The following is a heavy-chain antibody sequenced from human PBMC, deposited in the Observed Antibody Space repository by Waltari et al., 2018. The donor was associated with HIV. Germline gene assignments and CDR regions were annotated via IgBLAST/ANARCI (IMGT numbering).Heavy chain of an antibody. V-gene: IGHV3-7*01. CDR3: ARDPEGYTLGGGDFDY. J-gene: IGHJ4*02. CDR1: GFTFRTYW. D-gene: IGHD5-12*01. Sequence: EVQLVESGGGLVQPGGSLRISCAVSGFTFRTYWMTWVRQAPGKGLEWVANIKEDGSEKYYVDSVKGRFTISRDNAKKSLYLQMNSLRVEDTAVYYCARDPEGYTLGGGDFDYWGQGTLVTVSS. CDR2: IKEDGSEK.